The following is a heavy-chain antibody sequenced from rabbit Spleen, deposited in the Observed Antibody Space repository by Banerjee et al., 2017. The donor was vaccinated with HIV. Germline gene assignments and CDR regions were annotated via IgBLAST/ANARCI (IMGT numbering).Heavy chain of an antibody. J-gene: IGHJ6*01. V-gene: IGHV1S40*01. Sequence: QSLEESGGGLVKPGASLTLTCTVSGFSFSSNWICWVRQAPGKGLEWISCIAGSSSGFTYSATWAKGRFTCSKTSSTTVTLQMTRLTAADTATYFCARDTSSSFSSYGMDLWGPGPLVTVS. D-gene: IGHD1-1*01. CDR1: GFSFSSNW. CDR2: IAGSSSGFT. CDR3: ARDTSSSFSSYGMDL.